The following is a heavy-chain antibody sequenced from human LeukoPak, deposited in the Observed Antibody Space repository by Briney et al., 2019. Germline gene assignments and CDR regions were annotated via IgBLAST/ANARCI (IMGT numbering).Heavy chain of an antibody. CDR2: IYHSGST. CDR1: GGSISSGGYS. Sequence: PSQTLSLTCAVSGGSISSGGYSWSWIRQPPGKGLEWIGYIYHSGSTYYNPSLKSRVTISVDRSKNQFSLKLSSVTAADTAVYYCARGNDILTGYFEYFDYWGQGTLVTVSS. CDR3: ARGNDILTGYFEYFDY. V-gene: IGHV4-30-2*01. J-gene: IGHJ4*02. D-gene: IGHD3-9*01.